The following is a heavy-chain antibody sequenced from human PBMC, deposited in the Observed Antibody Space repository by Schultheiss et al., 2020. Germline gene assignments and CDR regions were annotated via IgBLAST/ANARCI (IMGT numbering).Heavy chain of an antibody. CDR1: GYKFDTYY. D-gene: IGHD2-21*02. J-gene: IGHJ4*02. Sequence: ASVKVSCKASGYKFDTYYITWVRQAPGQGLEWMGWVSPYNGKTSSAQKFQGRVTMTTDTSTGTAYMELKSLRSDDTAIYYCARQRDFWLSGDGSFDFWGQGTLVTVSS. V-gene: IGHV1-18*01. CDR3: ARQRDFWLSGDGSFDF. CDR2: VSPYNGKT.